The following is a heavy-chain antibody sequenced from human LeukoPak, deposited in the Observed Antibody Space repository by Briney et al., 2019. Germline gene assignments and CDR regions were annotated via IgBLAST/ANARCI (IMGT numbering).Heavy chain of an antibody. V-gene: IGHV1-2*02. D-gene: IGHD4-17*01. CDR3: ARGGVEDYGDLIDY. J-gene: IGHJ4*02. CDR1: GYTFTGYY. Sequence: ASVKVSCKAPGYTFTGYYMHWVRQAPGQGLEWMGWINPNSGGTNYAQKFQGRVTMTRDTSISTAYMELSRLRSDDTAVYYCARGGVEDYGDLIDYWGQGTLVTVSP. CDR2: INPNSGGT.